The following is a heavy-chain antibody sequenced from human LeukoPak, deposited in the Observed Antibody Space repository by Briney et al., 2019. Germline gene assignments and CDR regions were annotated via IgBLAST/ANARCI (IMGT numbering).Heavy chain of an antibody. CDR2: IYCSGST. CDR3: ARLTAYFDL. V-gene: IGHV4-59*08. CDR1: GGSISSSY. J-gene: IGHJ2*01. Sequence: PSETLSLTCNVSGGSISSSYWSWIRQPPGKGLEWIGYIYCSGSTNYNPSLKSRVTMSVDTSKNQFSLKVTSVTAADTAVYYCARLTAYFDLWGRGTLVTVSS.